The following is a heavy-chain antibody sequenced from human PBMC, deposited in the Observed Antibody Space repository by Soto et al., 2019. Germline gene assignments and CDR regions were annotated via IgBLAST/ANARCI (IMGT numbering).Heavy chain of an antibody. CDR2: ISGSGGST. Sequence: GGSLRLSCAASGFNFSSYPKSWVRPSPEKGLEWVSAISGSGGSTYYADSVKGRFTISRDNSKNTLYLQMNSLRAEDTAVYYCAPPNCFDPWGQGTLVTVSS. J-gene: IGHJ5*02. CDR3: APPNCFDP. V-gene: IGHV3-23*01. CDR1: GFNFSSYP.